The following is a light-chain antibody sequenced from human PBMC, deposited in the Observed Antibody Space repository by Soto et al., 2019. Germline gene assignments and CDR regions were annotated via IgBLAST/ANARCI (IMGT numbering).Light chain of an antibody. CDR1: SSDVGGYNY. Sequence: QSVLTQPASLSGSPGQSITISCTGTSSDVGGYNYVSWYQQHPGKAPKLMIYDVSNRPSGLSNRFSGSKSGNTASLTISGLQAEDEADYYCSSYTSSSTRVFGTGTKVTVL. CDR2: DVS. J-gene: IGLJ1*01. V-gene: IGLV2-14*01. CDR3: SSYTSSSTRV.